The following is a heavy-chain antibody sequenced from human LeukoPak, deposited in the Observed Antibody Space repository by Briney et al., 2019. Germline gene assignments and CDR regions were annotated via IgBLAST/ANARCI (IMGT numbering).Heavy chain of an antibody. D-gene: IGHD6-19*01. V-gene: IGHV4-4*07. CDR3: ARDQSAAGYWYFDL. Sequence: SETLSLTCTVSGGSIRSYYWSWMRQPAGKGLEWIGRIYTSGSTTYNPSLKSRVSMSVDTSKSQVALKLSSVTAADTAVYYCARDQSAAGYWYFDLWGRGTLVSVSS. CDR2: IYTSGST. CDR1: GGSIRSYY. J-gene: IGHJ2*01.